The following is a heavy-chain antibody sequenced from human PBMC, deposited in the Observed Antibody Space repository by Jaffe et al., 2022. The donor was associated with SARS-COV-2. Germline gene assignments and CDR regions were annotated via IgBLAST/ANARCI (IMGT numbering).Heavy chain of an antibody. J-gene: IGHJ3*02. D-gene: IGHD2-15*01. CDR1: GYTLTELS. CDR3: ATWSPVRYCSGGSCSLIPGGNAFDI. Sequence: QVQLVQSGAEVKKPGASVKVSCKVSGYTLTELSMHWVRQAPGKGLEWMGGFDPEDGETIYAQKFQGRVTMTEDTSTDTAYMELSSLRSEDTAVYYCATWSPVRYCSGGSCSLIPGGNAFDIWGQGTMVTVSS. V-gene: IGHV1-24*01. CDR2: FDPEDGET.